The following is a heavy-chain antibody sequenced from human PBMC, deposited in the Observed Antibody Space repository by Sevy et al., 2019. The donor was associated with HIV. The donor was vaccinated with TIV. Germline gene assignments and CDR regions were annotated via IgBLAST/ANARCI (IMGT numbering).Heavy chain of an antibody. V-gene: IGHV3-30*03. CDR1: GFTFSSYA. D-gene: IGHD2-15*01. Sequence: GGSLRLSCAASGFTFSSYAMHWVRQAPGKGLEWVAVISYDGNNKYADSVKGRFTISRDNSKNTLYLQMNSLRAEDTAVYYCARDGSSVRLLLKDYYCFGMDVWGQGTTGTVSS. J-gene: IGHJ6*02. CDR3: ARDGSSVRLLLKDYYCFGMDV. CDR2: ISYDGNNK.